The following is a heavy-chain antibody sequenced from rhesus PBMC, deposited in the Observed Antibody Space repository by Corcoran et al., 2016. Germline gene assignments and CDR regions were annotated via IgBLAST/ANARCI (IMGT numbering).Heavy chain of an antibody. V-gene: IGHV4S7*01. D-gene: IGHD2-21*01. CDR2: IYRSRGNT. CDR3: ARDLGSRWLLPPSTYNSLDV. Sequence: QVQLQESGPGLMKPSETLSLTCPVSGGPIRGGYGWGWLRTAPGTELEWIGGIYRSRGNTSYNPALTSRVTISTDTSKNQFSLKLSSVTAADTAVYYCARDLGSRWLLPPSTYNSLDVWGRGVLVTVSS. CDR1: GGPIRGGYG. J-gene: IGHJ5-2*02.